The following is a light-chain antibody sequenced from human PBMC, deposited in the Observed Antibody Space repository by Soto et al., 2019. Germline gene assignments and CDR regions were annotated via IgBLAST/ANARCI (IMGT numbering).Light chain of an antibody. Sequence: QSVLTQPPSVSEAPRQRVTISCSGSSSNIGNNAVNWYQQVPGKAPKLLIYFDDLVPSGVSDRFSGSKSGTSASLAISGLQSEDEADYFCAAWDDSLNGPVFGGGTKVTVL. V-gene: IGLV1-36*01. CDR3: AAWDDSLNGPV. J-gene: IGLJ2*01. CDR2: FDD. CDR1: SSNIGNNA.